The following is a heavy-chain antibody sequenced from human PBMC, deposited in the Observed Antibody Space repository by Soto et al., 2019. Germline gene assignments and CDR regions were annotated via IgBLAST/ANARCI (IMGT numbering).Heavy chain of an antibody. D-gene: IGHD3-10*01. CDR1: GGSISSGGYY. CDR3: ATAPILWFGELLSGFDY. CDR2: IYYSGST. V-gene: IGHV4-31*03. J-gene: IGHJ4*02. Sequence: QVQLQESGPGLVKPSQTLSLTCTVSGGSISSGGYYWSWIRQHPGKGLEWIGYIYYSGSTYYNPSLKSRVTISVDTSKNQFSLKLSSVTAAETAVYYCATAPILWFGELLSGFDYWGQGTLVTVSS.